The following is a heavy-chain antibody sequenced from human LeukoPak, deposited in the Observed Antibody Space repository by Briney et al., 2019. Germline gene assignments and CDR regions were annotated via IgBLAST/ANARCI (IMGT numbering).Heavy chain of an antibody. CDR2: IYYSGST. D-gene: IGHD3-3*01. CDR1: GGSISSGGYY. CDR3: AREITIFGVAYRSARWFDP. V-gene: IGHV4-31*03. Sequence: ASQTLSLTCTVSGGSISSGGYYWSWIRQHPGKGLEWIGYIYYSGSTYYNPSLKSRVTISVDTSKNQFSLKLSSVTAADTAVYYCAREITIFGVAYRSARWFDPWGQGTLVTVSS. J-gene: IGHJ5*02.